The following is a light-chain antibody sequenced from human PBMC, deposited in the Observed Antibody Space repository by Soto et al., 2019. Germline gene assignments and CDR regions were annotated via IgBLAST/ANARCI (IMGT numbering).Light chain of an antibody. CDR3: CSYAGAFTYV. J-gene: IGLJ1*01. V-gene: IGLV2-11*01. Sequence: QSALTQPASVSGSPGQSITISCTGTSSDVGAYNYVSWYQHHPGKVPKLLIYEVSKRPSGVPDRFSGSKFGNTASLTISGLQAEDEADYYCCSYAGAFTYVFGSGTKLTVL. CDR1: SSDVGAYNY. CDR2: EVS.